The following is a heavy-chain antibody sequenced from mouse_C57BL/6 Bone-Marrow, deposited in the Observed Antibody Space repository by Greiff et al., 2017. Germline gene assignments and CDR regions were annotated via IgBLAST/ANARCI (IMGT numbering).Heavy chain of an antibody. V-gene: IGHV1-53*01. Sequence: VKLQQPGTELVKPGASVKLSCTASGYTLPSSWMPWVKQRPGQGLELIGNLTPSTGCTNYHEKFNSKATLTVDKSSSTAYMQLSSLTSEDSAVYDCARSCYGYDGRVSYFDDWGQGTTLTVSS. CDR3: ARSCYGYDGRVSYFDD. D-gene: IGHD2-2*01. CDR1: GYTLPSSW. CDR2: LTPSTGCT. J-gene: IGHJ2*01.